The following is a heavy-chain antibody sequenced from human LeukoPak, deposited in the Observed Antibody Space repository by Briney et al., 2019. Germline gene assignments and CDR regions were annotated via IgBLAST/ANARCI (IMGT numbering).Heavy chain of an antibody. CDR3: ARDPGATVVTPDWYFDL. D-gene: IGHD4-23*01. Sequence: SETLSLTCTVSGGSISSYYWSWIRQPPGKGLEGIGYINYSGRTNYSPSLKSRVTISVDTSKNQFSLKLSSVTAADTAVYYCARDPGATVVTPDWYFDLWGRGTLVTVSS. CDR2: INYSGRT. J-gene: IGHJ2*01. CDR1: GGSISSYY. V-gene: IGHV4-59*01.